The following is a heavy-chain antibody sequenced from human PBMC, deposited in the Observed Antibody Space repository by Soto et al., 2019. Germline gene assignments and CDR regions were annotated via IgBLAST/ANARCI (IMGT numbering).Heavy chain of an antibody. CDR2: IYYSGRT. J-gene: IGHJ6*02. CDR1: GGSISSSSYY. D-gene: IGHD3-3*01. V-gene: IGHV4-39*01. CDR3: ERHLKWGDYYYYYGMDV. Sequence: PSETLSLTCTVSGGSISSSSYYWGWIRQPPGKGLEWIGSIYYSGRTYYNPSLRSRVTISVDTSKNQFSLKLSYVTAADTDVYYCERHLKWGDYYYYYGMDVWGQGTTVTVSS.